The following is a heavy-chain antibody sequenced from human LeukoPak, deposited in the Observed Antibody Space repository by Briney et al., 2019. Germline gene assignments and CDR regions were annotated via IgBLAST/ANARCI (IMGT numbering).Heavy chain of an antibody. CDR2: IYYSGST. D-gene: IGHD6-19*01. V-gene: IGHV4-59*01. CDR1: GGSISSYY. J-gene: IGHJ3*02. Sequence: SETLSLTCTVSGGSISSYYWGWIRPPAGKGLEWIGYIYYSGSTNYNPSLKSRVTISVDTSKNQFSLKLRSVTAADTAVYYCARLAVWAGTSFDVFHIWGPGTLVTVSS. CDR3: ARLAVWAGTSFDVFHI.